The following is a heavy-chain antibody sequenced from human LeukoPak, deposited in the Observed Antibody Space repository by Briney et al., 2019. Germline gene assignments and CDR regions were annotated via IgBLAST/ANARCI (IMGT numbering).Heavy chain of an antibody. J-gene: IGHJ4*02. Sequence: SETPSLTCTVSGGSISGYFWNWIRQPPGKGLEWIGYIYDSGSVKYNPSLKSRVTISEDASKNQFSLRLRSVTAADTAVYYCARASFNSDGKDGFDYWGQGPVVIVSS. D-gene: IGHD5-18*01. CDR2: IYDSGSV. CDR1: GGSISGYF. CDR3: ARASFNSDGKDGFDY. V-gene: IGHV4-59*01.